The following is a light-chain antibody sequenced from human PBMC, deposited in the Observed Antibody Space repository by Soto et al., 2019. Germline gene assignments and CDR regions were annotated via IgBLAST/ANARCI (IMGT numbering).Light chain of an antibody. CDR3: QHYNSYSEA. CDR2: AAS. Sequence: EIQRTQSPSSMCGSVGDRFTITCGASQGIRNDLGWYQQKQGTAPKRLIYAASSLQSGVPSRFSGSGSGTEGTLTISSLKKDDGSTYSCQHYNSYSEAFGQGTTVDIK. J-gene: IGKJ1*01. CDR1: QGIRND. V-gene: IGKV1-17*01.